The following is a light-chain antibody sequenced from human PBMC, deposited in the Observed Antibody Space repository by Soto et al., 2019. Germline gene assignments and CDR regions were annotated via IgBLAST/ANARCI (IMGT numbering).Light chain of an antibody. CDR3: QQRSDWPLT. Sequence: EIVLTQSPATLSLSPGERATLSCRASQSVSTYLAWYQQKPGQAPRLLMYDSATRATGIPARFSGSGSGTDFTLTISSLEPEDFAVYHCQQRSDWPLTFGGGTKVEIK. V-gene: IGKV3-11*01. CDR1: QSVSTY. CDR2: DSA. J-gene: IGKJ4*01.